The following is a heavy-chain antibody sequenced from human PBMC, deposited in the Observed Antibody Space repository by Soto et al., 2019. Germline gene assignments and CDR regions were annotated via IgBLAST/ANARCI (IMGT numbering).Heavy chain of an antibody. CDR2: INHSGNT. CDR3: ARGDDILTVYKGVFDI. V-gene: IGHV4-34*01. J-gene: IGHJ3*02. CDR1: GGSFSGYY. D-gene: IGHD3-9*01. Sequence: SETLSLTCAVYGGSFSGYYWSWIRQPPGKGLEWIGEINHSGNTNYNSSLKSRVTISVDTSKNQFSLRLSSVTAADTAVYYCARGDDILTVYKGVFDIWGQGKM.